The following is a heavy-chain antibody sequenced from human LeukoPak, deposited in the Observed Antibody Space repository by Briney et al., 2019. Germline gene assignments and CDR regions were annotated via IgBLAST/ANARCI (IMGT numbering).Heavy chain of an antibody. CDR2: INSGSSTI. J-gene: IGHJ4*02. D-gene: IGHD4-23*01. CDR3: ARTRSKVVTPTFDY. Sequence: GGSLRLSCAASGFTFCDYSMNWVRQAPGKGLEWVSYINSGSSTIYYVDSVEGRFTISRDNAKNSLYLQMNSLRDEDTAVYHCARTRSKVVTPTFDYWGQGTLVTVSS. CDR1: GFTFCDYS. V-gene: IGHV3-48*02.